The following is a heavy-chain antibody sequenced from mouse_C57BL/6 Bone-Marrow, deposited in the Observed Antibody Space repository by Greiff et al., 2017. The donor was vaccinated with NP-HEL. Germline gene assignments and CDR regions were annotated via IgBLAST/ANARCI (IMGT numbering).Heavy chain of an antibody. J-gene: IGHJ2*01. V-gene: IGHV1-50*01. D-gene: IGHD1-1*01. CDR3: ASSSYDY. CDR1: GYTFTSYW. Sequence: VQLQQPGAELVKPGASVKLSCKASGYTFTSYWMQWVKQRPGQGLEWIGEIDPSDSYTNYNQKFKGKATLTVDTSSSTAYMQLRSLTSEDSAVYYCASSSYDYWGQGTTLTVSS. CDR2: IDPSDSYT.